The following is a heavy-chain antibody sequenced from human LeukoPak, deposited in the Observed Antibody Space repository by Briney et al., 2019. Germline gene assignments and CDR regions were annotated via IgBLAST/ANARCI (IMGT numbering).Heavy chain of an antibody. J-gene: IGHJ4*02. CDR2: IKSKTDGGTT. CDR3: TTDGFFGVVTTTGYDLGY. V-gene: IGHV3-15*01. CDR1: GFTFSGSA. D-gene: IGHD3-3*01. Sequence: PGGSLRLSCAASGFTFSGSAMHWVRQASGKGLEWVGRIKSKTDGGTTDYAAPVKGRFTISRDDSKNTLYLQMNSLKTEDTAVYYCTTDGFFGVVTTTGYDLGYWGQGTLVTASS.